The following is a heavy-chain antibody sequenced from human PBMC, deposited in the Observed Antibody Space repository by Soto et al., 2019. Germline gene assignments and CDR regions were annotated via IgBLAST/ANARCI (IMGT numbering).Heavy chain of an antibody. V-gene: IGHV3-23*01. CDR1: GFNFKNFA. Sequence: EVQLLESGGGVVQPGGSLRLSCAASGFNFKNFAMDWVRQAPGEGLEWVSGISCCGGSTSYADSVKGRFSLARDDSKKTLSLQLNSLSVEDPGRYYWAKDDGERWLIPHLDSWGQGTPVTVS. CDR2: ISCCGGST. CDR3: AKDDGERWLIPHLDS. J-gene: IGHJ4*02. D-gene: IGHD6-19*01.